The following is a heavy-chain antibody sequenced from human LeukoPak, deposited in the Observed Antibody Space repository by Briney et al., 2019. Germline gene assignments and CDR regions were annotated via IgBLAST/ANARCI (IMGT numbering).Heavy chain of an antibody. Sequence: GGSLRLSCAASGFTFSSYGIHWVRKAPGKGLEWVSYISSSSGTIYYADSVKGRFTISRDNAKNSLYLQMNSLRAEDTAVYYCARAKLRYFDWPPEDWGQGTLVTVSS. CDR2: ISSSSGTI. J-gene: IGHJ4*02. V-gene: IGHV3-48*04. D-gene: IGHD3-9*01. CDR3: ARAKLRYFDWPPED. CDR1: GFTFSSYG.